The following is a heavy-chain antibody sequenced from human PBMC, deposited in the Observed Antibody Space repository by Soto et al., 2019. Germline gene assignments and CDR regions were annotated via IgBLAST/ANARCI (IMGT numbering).Heavy chain of an antibody. D-gene: IGHD2-21*01. CDR3: ARDRVRRDNKPYGMDV. V-gene: IGHV4-31*01. CDR2: IFYTGST. CDR1: GDSISSGGYY. Sequence: QVQLQESGPGLVKPSQTLSLTCTVSGDSISSGGYYWSWIRQHPGKGLEWIGYIFYTGSTHYNPSLNSPLSISVDTSKNQFSLKLTSVTAADTAIYYCARDRVRRDNKPYGMDVWGQGTTVTVSS. J-gene: IGHJ6*02.